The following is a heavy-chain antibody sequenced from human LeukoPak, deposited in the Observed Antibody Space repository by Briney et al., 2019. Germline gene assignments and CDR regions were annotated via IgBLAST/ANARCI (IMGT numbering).Heavy chain of an antibody. V-gene: IGHV3-23*01. CDR2: ISGSGGST. Sequence: PGGSLRLSCAASGFTFSSYAMSGVRQAPGKGLEWVSAISGSGGSTYYADSVKGRFTISRDNSKNTLYLQMNSLRAEDTAVYYCAKVRGVITTHFDYWGQGTLVTVSS. D-gene: IGHD3-10*01. J-gene: IGHJ4*02. CDR1: GFTFSSYA. CDR3: AKVRGVITTHFDY.